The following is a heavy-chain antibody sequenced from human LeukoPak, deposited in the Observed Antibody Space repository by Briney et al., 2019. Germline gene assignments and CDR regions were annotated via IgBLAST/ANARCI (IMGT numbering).Heavy chain of an antibody. CDR2: IRYDGSNK. CDR3: AKDWGVYGSSGYFFDY. D-gene: IGHD3-22*01. Sequence: GGSLRLSCAASGFTFSSYGMHWVRQAPGKGLEWVAFIRYDGSNKYYADSVKGRFTISRDNSKNTLYLQMNSLRAEDTAVYYCAKDWGVYGSSGYFFDYWGQGTLVTVSS. J-gene: IGHJ4*02. CDR1: GFTFSSYG. V-gene: IGHV3-30*02.